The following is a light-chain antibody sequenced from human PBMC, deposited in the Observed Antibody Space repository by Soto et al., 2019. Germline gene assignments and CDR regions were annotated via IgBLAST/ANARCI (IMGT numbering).Light chain of an antibody. J-gene: IGKJ1*01. CDR1: QSVSSN. CDR2: GAS. Sequence: EIVMTQSPATLSVSPGERATLSCRASQSVSSNLAWYQQKPGQAPRLXXYGASTRANGIPARFSGSGSGTELTLTISSLQSEDFAVYDCQQYNNWPPWTFGQGTKVDIK. V-gene: IGKV3-15*01. CDR3: QQYNNWPPWT.